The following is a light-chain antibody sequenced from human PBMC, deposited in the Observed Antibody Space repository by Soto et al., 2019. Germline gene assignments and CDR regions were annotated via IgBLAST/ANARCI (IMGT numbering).Light chain of an antibody. J-gene: IGKJ5*01. V-gene: IGKV4-1*01. CDR3: QQYYSSPIT. Sequence: IVMTQSPYAVSLAVLDRSAINCKSSQSFLYSSNNKNYLAWYQQKPGQPPKLLIYWASTRESGVPGRLSGSGSGTDFTLTISSLQAEDVAVYYCQQYYSSPITFGQGTRLEI. CDR2: WAS. CDR1: QSFLYSSNNKNY.